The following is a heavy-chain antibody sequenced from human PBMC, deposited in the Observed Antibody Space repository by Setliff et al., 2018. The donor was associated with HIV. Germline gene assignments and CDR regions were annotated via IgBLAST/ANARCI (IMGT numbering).Heavy chain of an antibody. CDR2: ISGNNGKT. D-gene: IGHD1-7*01. CDR1: GYIFTSYG. V-gene: IGHV1-18*01. CDR3: AKDSRRSPWELSDRNWFDP. Sequence: ASVKVSCKASGYIFTSYGISWVRRAPGQGLEWMGWISGNNGKTNYARNFQGRVTVTTDTSTSTVYMELRSLRSDDTAVYYCAKDSRRSPWELSDRNWFDPWGQGTLVTVSS. J-gene: IGHJ5*02.